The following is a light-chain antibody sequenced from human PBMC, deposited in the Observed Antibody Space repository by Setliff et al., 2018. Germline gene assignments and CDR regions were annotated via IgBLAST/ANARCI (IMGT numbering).Light chain of an antibody. V-gene: IGLV2-14*03. CDR3: LSYTSDTTHAV. CDR2: DVT. J-gene: IGLJ2*01. CDR1: SRDVGGYNF. Sequence: QSVLTQPAAVSGSPGQSITISCTRTSRDVGGYNFVSWYQHHPDKAPKLLIYDVTVRPSGVSDRFSGSKSGNTASLTISGLQADDEADYYCLSYTSDTTHAVFGGGTKVTVL.